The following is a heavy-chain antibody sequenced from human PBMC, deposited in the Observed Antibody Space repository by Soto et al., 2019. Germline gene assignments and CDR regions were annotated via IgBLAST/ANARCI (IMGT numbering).Heavy chain of an antibody. CDR2: IRNKANSYTT. J-gene: IGHJ4*02. CDR3: TRAGILTTPYYFDY. CDR1: GFTFSDHY. V-gene: IGHV3-72*01. D-gene: IGHD2-21*01. Sequence: EVQLVESGGGLVQPEGSLRLSCAASGFTFSDHYMDWVRQAPGKGLEWVGRIRNKANSYTTEYVASVKGRFTISRDDSRNSLYLQMNSLKTEDTAMYYCTRAGILTTPYYFDYWGQGTLVTVSS.